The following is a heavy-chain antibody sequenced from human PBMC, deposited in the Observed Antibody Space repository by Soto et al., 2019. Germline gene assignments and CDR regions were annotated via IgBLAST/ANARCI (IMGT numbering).Heavy chain of an antibody. V-gene: IGHV4-61*01. Sequence: PSETLSLTCTVSGGSISSSSCYWSWIRQPPGKGLEWIGYIYYSGSTNYNPSLKSRVTISVDTSKNQFSLKLSSVTAADTAVYYCARGKRYDFWSGYYTGASYYYYMDVWGKGTTVTVSS. CDR2: IYYSGST. CDR1: GGSISSSSCY. J-gene: IGHJ6*03. D-gene: IGHD3-3*01. CDR3: ARGKRYDFWSGYYTGASYYYYMDV.